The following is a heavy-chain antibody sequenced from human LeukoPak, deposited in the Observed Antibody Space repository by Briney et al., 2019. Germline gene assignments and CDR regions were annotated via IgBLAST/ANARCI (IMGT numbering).Heavy chain of an antibody. V-gene: IGHV4-61*01. Sequence: PSETLSLTCTVSGGSVSSGSYYWSWIRQPPGKGLEWIGYIYYSGSTNYNPSLKSRVTISVDTSKNQFSLKLSSVTAADTAVYYCARVQVGATPWNYFDYWGQGTLVTVSS. CDR2: IYYSGST. D-gene: IGHD1-26*01. CDR3: ARVQVGATPWNYFDY. CDR1: GGSVSSGSYY. J-gene: IGHJ4*02.